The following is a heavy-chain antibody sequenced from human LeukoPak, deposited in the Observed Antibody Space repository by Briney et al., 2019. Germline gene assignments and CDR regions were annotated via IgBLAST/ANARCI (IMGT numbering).Heavy chain of an antibody. D-gene: IGHD3-10*01. J-gene: IGHJ3*02. Sequence: PGGSLRLSCEASGFTFSSYWMSWVRQAPGKGLEWVANIKHDGSEKYYVDSVKGRFTISRDNAKNSLYLQMNSLRAEDTAVYYCARGRWWHYYGSGFGAFDIWGQGTMVTVSS. CDR3: ARGRWWHYYGSGFGAFDI. CDR2: IKHDGSEK. CDR1: GFTFSSYW. V-gene: IGHV3-7*04.